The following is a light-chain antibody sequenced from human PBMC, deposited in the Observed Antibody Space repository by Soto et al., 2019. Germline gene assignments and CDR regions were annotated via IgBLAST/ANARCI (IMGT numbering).Light chain of an antibody. CDR1: SSNIGSNT. J-gene: IGLJ1*01. V-gene: IGLV1-44*01. Sequence: QSVLTQPPSASGTPGQRVTISCSGSSSNIGSNTVNWYQQLPGTAPKLLIHANNQRPSGVPDRFSGSKSGTSASLAISWLQSEEADYYCAAWDDSLNGDVFGTGTKVTGL. CDR3: AAWDDSLNGDV. CDR2: ANN.